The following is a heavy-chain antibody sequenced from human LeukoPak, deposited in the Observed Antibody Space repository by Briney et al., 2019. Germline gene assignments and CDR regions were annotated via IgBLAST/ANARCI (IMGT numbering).Heavy chain of an antibody. V-gene: IGHV3-23*01. CDR3: AKDRPAPLAYYYMDV. D-gene: IGHD6-6*01. Sequence: GGSLTLSCAASGFTFSSYAMSWVRQAPGKGLEWVSGISGSGGSTYYADSVKGRFTISRDNSKKTLYLQMNNLRAEDTAVYYCAKDRPAPLAYYYMDVWGKGTTVTISS. CDR2: ISGSGGST. CDR1: GFTFSSYA. J-gene: IGHJ6*03.